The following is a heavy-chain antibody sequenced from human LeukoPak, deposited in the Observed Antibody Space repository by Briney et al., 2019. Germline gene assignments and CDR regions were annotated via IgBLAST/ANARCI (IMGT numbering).Heavy chain of an antibody. D-gene: IGHD6-13*01. J-gene: IGHJ4*02. V-gene: IGHV4-4*07. Sequence: PSETLSLTCTVSGGSISSYHWSWIRQPAGKGLEWIGRIYSTGSTNYNPSLKSRVTMSVDTSKNQFSLRLRSVTAADTAAYYCARQIASAGTAGFDFWGQGALVTVSS. CDR1: GGSISSYH. CDR2: IYSTGST. CDR3: ARQIASAGTAGFDF.